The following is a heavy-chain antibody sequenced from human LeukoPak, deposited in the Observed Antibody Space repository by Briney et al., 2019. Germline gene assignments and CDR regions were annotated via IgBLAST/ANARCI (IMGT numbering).Heavy chain of an antibody. J-gene: IGHJ4*02. D-gene: IGHD6-19*01. V-gene: IGHV1-69*13. CDR1: GDTFSSYA. Sequence: GASVKVSCKASGDTFSSYAISWVRQAPGQGLEWMGGIIPISGTANYAQKFQGRVTITADESTSTAYMELSSLRSEDTAVYYCARGRMAGTYVFDYWGQGTLVTVSS. CDR2: IIPISGTA. CDR3: ARGRMAGTYVFDY.